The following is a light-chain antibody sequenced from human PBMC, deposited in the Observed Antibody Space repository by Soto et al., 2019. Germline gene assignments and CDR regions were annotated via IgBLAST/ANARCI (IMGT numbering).Light chain of an antibody. J-gene: IGKJ1*01. V-gene: IGKV3-20*01. CDR3: QQYGRSPPWT. CDR2: GAS. CDR1: QSFSSAY. Sequence: EIVLTQSPGTLSLSRGERATLSCRASQSFSSAYLAWYQQKPGQAPRLVIYGASSRATGIPDRFSGSGSGTDFTLTISRLEPEDSAVYYCQQYGRSPPWTFGQGTKVEIK.